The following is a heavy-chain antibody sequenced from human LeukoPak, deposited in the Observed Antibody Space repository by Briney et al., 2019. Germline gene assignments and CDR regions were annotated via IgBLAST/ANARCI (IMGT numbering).Heavy chain of an antibody. V-gene: IGHV4-34*01. CDR2: INHSGST. J-gene: IGHJ4*02. CDR1: GGSFSGYY. CDR3: ARGRGYNSFDY. D-gene: IGHD5-24*01. Sequence: SETLSLTCAVYGGSFSGYYWSWIRQPPGKGLEWIGEINHSGSTNYNPSLKSRVTISVDTSKNQFSLKLGSVTAADTAVYYCARGRGYNSFDYWGQGTLVTVSS.